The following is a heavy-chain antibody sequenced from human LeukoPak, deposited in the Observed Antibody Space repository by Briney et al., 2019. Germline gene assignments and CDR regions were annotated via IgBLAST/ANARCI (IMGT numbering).Heavy chain of an antibody. CDR2: MSYSGSS. CDR3: ARDGYSDSSGYDYPPSV. J-gene: IGHJ4*02. CDR1: GGSISSYY. V-gene: IGHV4-59*01. Sequence: PSETLSLTCTAAGGSISSYYWSWIRQPPGKGLEWIGYMSYSGSSSYNPSLRSRVTISVDASKKQFSLKLSSVTAADTAVYYCARDGYSDSSGYDYPPSVWGQGTLVTVSS. D-gene: IGHD3-22*01.